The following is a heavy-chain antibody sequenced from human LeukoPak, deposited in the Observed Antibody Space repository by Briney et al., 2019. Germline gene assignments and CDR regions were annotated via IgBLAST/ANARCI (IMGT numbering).Heavy chain of an antibody. J-gene: IGHJ4*02. V-gene: IGHV1-3*01. CDR1: GYTFTSYA. Sequence: ASVKVSCKASGYTFTSYAMHWVRQAPGQRLEWMGWINAGNGNTKYSQKFQGRVTITRDTSASTAYMELSSLRSEDTAVYCCARSRGYSYGWYFDYWGQGTLVTVSS. D-gene: IGHD5-18*01. CDR3: ARSRGYSYGWYFDY. CDR2: INAGNGNT.